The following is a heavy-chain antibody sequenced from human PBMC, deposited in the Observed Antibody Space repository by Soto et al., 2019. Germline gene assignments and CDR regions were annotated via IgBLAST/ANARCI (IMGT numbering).Heavy chain of an antibody. CDR3: ARGSGSIFGVARTLRFDP. CDR2: INPNSGGT. D-gene: IGHD3-3*01. Sequence: QVQLVQSGAEVKKPGASVKVSCKASGYTFTGYYMHWVRQAPGQGLEWMGWINPNSGGTNYAQKFKGWVTMNRDTSISKAYMEMSRMRSDDTAVYYCARGSGSIFGVARTLRFDPWGQGTLVTVSS. CDR1: GYTFTGYY. V-gene: IGHV1-2*04. J-gene: IGHJ5*02.